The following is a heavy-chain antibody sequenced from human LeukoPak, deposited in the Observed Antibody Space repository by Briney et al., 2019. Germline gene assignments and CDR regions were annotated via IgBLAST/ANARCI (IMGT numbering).Heavy chain of an antibody. Sequence: GRSLRLSCAASGFTFDDYAMHWVRQAPGKGLEWVSGISWNSNSIDYADSVKGRFTISRDNAKNSLYLQMNSLRAEDTASYYCAKAPSFQLISPYFDYWGQGTLVTVSS. V-gene: IGHV3-9*01. J-gene: IGHJ4*02. D-gene: IGHD2-2*01. CDR1: GFTFDDYA. CDR2: ISWNSNSI. CDR3: AKAPSFQLISPYFDY.